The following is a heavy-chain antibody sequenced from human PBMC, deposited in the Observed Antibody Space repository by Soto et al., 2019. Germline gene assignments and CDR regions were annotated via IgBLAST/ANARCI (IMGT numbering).Heavy chain of an antibody. Sequence: ASVKVSCKASGYTFSNFDINWVRQAPGQGLEWVGWMDPRNGNTGYAEKFQGRVTMTGNTAISTAYMELSSLRSEDTAVYYCARAWGDFRSTLAVFLYVRDVGGQGTTVTVSS. V-gene: IGHV1-8*01. CDR3: ARAWGDFRSTLAVFLYVRDV. D-gene: IGHD2-2*01. CDR2: MDPRNGNT. J-gene: IGHJ6*02. CDR1: GYTFSNFD.